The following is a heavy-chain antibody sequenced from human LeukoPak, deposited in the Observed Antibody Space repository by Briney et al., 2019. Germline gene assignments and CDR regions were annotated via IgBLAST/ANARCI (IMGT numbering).Heavy chain of an antibody. V-gene: IGHV4-61*02. CDR2: IYTSGST. Sequence: SETLSLTCTVSGGSISSGSYYWSWIRQPAGKGLEWIGRIYTSGSTNYNPSLKSRVTISVDTSKNQFSLKLSSVTAADTAVYYCARDMGSYRYCSSTSCQVLWFDPWGQGTLVTVSS. D-gene: IGHD2-2*01. CDR3: ARDMGSYRYCSSTSCQVLWFDP. CDR1: GGSISSGSYY. J-gene: IGHJ5*02.